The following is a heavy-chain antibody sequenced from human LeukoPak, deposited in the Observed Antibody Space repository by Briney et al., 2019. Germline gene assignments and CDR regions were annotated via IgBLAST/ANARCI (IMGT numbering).Heavy chain of an antibody. Sequence: PGGSLRLSCAPSGFTLSSNYMSWVRPAPGKGLEWVSVIYSGGSTYYADSVKGRFTISRDNSKNTLYLQMNSLRAEDTAVYYCARAYDSSGYESGYWGQGTLVTVSS. J-gene: IGHJ4*02. CDR3: ARAYDSSGYESGY. CDR2: IYSGGST. V-gene: IGHV3-53*01. CDR1: GFTLSSNY. D-gene: IGHD3-22*01.